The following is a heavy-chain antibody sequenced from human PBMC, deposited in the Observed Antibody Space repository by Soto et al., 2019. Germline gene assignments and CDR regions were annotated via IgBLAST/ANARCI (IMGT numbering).Heavy chain of an antibody. J-gene: IGHJ6*02. CDR3: ARHNSNRDPYYYFGMDV. V-gene: IGHV5-51*01. D-gene: IGHD1-1*01. CDR1: GYSFTSYC. CDR2: IFPGDSDT. Sequence: GESLKISCKGSGYSFTSYCIGWVRQMPGKGLEWMGIIFPGDSDTRYSPSFQGQVTISADKSISTAYLQWSSLKASDTAMYYCARHNSNRDPYYYFGMDVWGQGTTVTVSS.